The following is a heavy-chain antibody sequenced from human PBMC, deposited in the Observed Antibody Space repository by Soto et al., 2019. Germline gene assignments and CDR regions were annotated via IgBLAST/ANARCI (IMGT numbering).Heavy chain of an antibody. D-gene: IGHD3-22*01. Sequence: GGSLRLSCAASGFTCSSSGRHWVRQAPGMGPVWVSRTNDDGSITSYADSVKGRFAISRDNAKNTLYLQMNSLRAEDTAVYYCARPIAYYGLAVWGQGNTVPVS. CDR2: TNDDGSIT. J-gene: IGHJ6*02. V-gene: IGHV3-74*01. CDR3: ARPIAYYGLAV. CDR1: GFTCSSSG.